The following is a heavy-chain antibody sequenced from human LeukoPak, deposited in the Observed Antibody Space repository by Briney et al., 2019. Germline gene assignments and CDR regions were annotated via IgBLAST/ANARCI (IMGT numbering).Heavy chain of an antibody. CDR3: VPSANYYYFDY. J-gene: IGHJ4*02. D-gene: IGHD4/OR15-4a*01. CDR1: GYTFTNYY. Sequence: GASVKVSCKTSGYTFTNYYMHWVRQGPGLGFEWMGWINPKSGGTSYPQKFQGRLTMTRDTSISTAYMELSRLGSGDTAVYYCVPSANYYYFDYWGQGTLVTVSS. V-gene: IGHV1-2*02. CDR2: INPKSGGT.